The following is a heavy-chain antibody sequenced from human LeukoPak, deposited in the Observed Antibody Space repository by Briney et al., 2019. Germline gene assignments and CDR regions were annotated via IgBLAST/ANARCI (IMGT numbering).Heavy chain of an antibody. CDR1: GFKFSYSY. V-gene: IGHV3-7*04. Sequence: GGSLRLSCSASGFKFSYSYMSWIRQAPGKGLEWVATIKQDGSKKYYVDSVKGRFTISRDNAKNSLYLQMNSLRAEDTAVYYCGRAMDVWGQGTTVTVSS. J-gene: IGHJ6*02. CDR2: IKQDGSKK. CDR3: GRAMDV.